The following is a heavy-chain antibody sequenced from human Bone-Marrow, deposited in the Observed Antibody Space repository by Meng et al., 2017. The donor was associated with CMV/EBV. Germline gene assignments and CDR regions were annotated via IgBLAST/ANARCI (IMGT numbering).Heavy chain of an antibody. CDR1: GFTFSRSW. CDR2: INSDGSST. D-gene: IGHD2-2*01. J-gene: IGHJ2*01. V-gene: IGHV3-74*01. CDR3: ARYCSSTSCQSLFDL. Sequence: SGFTFSRSWRNGVGQAPGKGLGWGSRINSDGSSTSYEDSVKGRFTISRDNAKNTLYLQMNSLRAEDTAVYYCARYCSSTSCQSLFDLWGRGTLVTVSS.